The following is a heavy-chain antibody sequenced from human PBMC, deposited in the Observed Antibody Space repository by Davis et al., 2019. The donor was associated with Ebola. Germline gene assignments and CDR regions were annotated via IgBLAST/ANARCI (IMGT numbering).Heavy chain of an antibody. CDR3: AREKQEQLWLLGYFDY. J-gene: IGHJ4*02. CDR2: IYYSGST. V-gene: IGHV4-31*03. Sequence: MPSETLSLTCTVSGGSISSGGYYWSWIRQHPGKGLEWIGYIYYSGSTYYNPSLKSRVTISVDTSKNQFSLKLSSVTAADTAVYYCAREKQEQLWLLGYFDYWGQGTLVTVSS. D-gene: IGHD5-18*01. CDR1: GGSISSGGYY.